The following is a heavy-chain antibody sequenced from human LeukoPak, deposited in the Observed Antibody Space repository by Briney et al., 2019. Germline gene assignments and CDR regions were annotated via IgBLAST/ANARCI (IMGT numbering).Heavy chain of an antibody. CDR3: ARAGYYDSSGSSYTFDI. D-gene: IGHD3-22*01. CDR2: INGGNGYT. Sequence: ASVKVSCKASGYSFTNNAIQWVRQAPGQRLEWMGWINGGNGYTKYSQKFQDRVTLTRDRSASTAYMELSSLRSEDTAVYYCARAGYYDSSGSSYTFDIWGQGTMVTVSS. CDR1: GYSFTNNA. J-gene: IGHJ3*02. V-gene: IGHV1-3*01.